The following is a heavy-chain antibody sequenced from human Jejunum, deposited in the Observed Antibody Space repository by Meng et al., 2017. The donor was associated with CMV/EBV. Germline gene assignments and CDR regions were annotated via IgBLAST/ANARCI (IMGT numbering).Heavy chain of an antibody. Sequence: CAVSGAPFSSDVWWSWVRHPAWKGLEWIGEMQHGGTTTYSPTLKSRVTISLDESKSEFSLKLSSPTAADTAVYYCGRNGYYSLDYWGQGTLVTVSS. V-gene: IGHV4-4*02. D-gene: IGHD3-22*01. CDR1: GAPFSSDVW. J-gene: IGHJ4*02. CDR2: MQHGGTT. CDR3: GRNGYYSLDY.